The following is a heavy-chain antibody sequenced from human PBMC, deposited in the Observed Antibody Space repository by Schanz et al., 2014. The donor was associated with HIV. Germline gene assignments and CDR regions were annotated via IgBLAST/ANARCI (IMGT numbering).Heavy chain of an antibody. CDR2: LSGSGDRT. CDR1: GFSFLRYE. D-gene: IGHD6-13*01. CDR3: AKDKSRHTYSSSSIFDP. V-gene: IGHV3-23*01. Sequence: EVQLLESGGGLVQPGGSLRISCVASGFSFLRYEMSWVRQAPGKGLEWLSTLSGSGDRTYYADSVKGRFTISRDNSKNTLYLQMNSLRPEDTAVYYCAKDKSRHTYSSSSIFDPWGQGTLVTVSS. J-gene: IGHJ5*02.